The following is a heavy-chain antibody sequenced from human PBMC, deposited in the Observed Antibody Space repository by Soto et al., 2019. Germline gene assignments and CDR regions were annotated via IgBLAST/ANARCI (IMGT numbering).Heavy chain of an antibody. Sequence: EDHLLESGGGLVQPGGSLRLSCAASGFTFGIYAMAWVRQAPGKGLEWVSGISSDGGFKGYIDSVRGRFTISRDNSNSRLYLQMNSLRADDTAIYYCAKHTRTEHLEERWGQGTLVTVSS. J-gene: IGHJ4*02. D-gene: IGHD3-3*02. CDR2: ISSDGGFK. CDR1: GFTFGIYA. V-gene: IGHV3-23*01. CDR3: AKHTRTEHLEER.